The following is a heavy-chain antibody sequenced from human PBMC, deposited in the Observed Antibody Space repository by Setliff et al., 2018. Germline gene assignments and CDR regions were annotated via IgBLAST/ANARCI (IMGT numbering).Heavy chain of an antibody. CDR2: IIPMFGT. CDR1: GGTFSSYV. D-gene: IGHD3-10*01. V-gene: IGHV1-69*13. CDR3: AGGQPLVRKYYYYMDV. Sequence: ASVKVSCKASGGTFSSYVISWVREAPGQGLEWMGGIIPMFGTNYAQKFQGRVTITADESTSTTYMELSSLGSEDTAVYYCAGGQPLVRKYYYYMDVWGKGTTVTVSS. J-gene: IGHJ6*03.